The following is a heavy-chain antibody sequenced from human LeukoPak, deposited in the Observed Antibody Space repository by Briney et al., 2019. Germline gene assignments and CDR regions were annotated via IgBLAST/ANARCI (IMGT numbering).Heavy chain of an antibody. CDR2: IHYSGST. V-gene: IGHV4-59*08. J-gene: IGHJ4*01. CDR3: ARQVAATAPVGY. CDR1: GGSIGSFY. Sequence: SETLSLTCTVSGGSIGSFYWSWIRQSPGKGLEWIGFIHYSGSTNYNPSLTSRVTISVDTSKNQFSLRLTSVTAADTAVYYCARQVAATAPVGYLGQGTLVTVSS. D-gene: IGHD6-13*01.